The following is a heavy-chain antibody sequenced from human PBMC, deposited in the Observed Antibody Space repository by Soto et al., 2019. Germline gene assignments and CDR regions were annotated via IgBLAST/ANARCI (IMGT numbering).Heavy chain of an antibody. Sequence: QVQLQESGPGLVKPSQTLSLTCTVSGGSINSGGYCWSWLRQHPGKGLDWIGCISYGGSTSYHPALKSRVTISVDTSKNQFSLKLTSVTAADTAVYYCSRGILVWGQGALITVSS. CDR1: GGSINSGGYC. V-gene: IGHV4-31*03. J-gene: IGHJ4*02. D-gene: IGHD5-18*01. CDR2: ISYGGST. CDR3: SRGILV.